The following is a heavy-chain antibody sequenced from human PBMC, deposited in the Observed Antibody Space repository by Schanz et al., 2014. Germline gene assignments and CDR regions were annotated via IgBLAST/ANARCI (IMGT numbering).Heavy chain of an antibody. Sequence: QVQLVESGGGVVQPGKSLRLSCAASGFAFSDYGMHWVRQAPGKGLEWVAHISFDGGKTYYADSVKGRFTISRDNSKNSLYLQMNSLRTEDTALYYCAKDSRGSSFDMDVWGQGTTVTVSS. V-gene: IGHV3-30*18. CDR1: GFAFSDYG. CDR2: ISFDGGKT. D-gene: IGHD1-26*01. CDR3: AKDSRGSSFDMDV. J-gene: IGHJ6*02.